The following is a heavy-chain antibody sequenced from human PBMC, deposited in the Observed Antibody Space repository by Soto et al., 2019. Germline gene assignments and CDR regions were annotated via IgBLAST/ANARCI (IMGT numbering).Heavy chain of an antibody. Sequence: QVQLVQSGAEVKKPGSSVKVSCKASGGTFSSYTISWVRQAPGQGLEWMGRIIPILGIANYAQKFQGRFTITADKSTSTAYMELSSLRSEDTAVYYCATRPHIVATPRGDAFDIWGQGTMVTVSS. D-gene: IGHD5-12*01. V-gene: IGHV1-69*02. CDR2: IIPILGIA. CDR3: ATRPHIVATPRGDAFDI. J-gene: IGHJ3*02. CDR1: GGTFSSYT.